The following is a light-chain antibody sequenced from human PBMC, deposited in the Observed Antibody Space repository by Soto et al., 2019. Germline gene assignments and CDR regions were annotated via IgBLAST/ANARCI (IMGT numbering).Light chain of an antibody. Sequence: EIVLTQSPGTLSLSPGERATLSCRASQSVSSSYLAWYQQKPGQAPRLLIYGASGRATGIPDRFSGSGSGTDFTLTISRLEPEDFATFYCQQFHSFPWTFGQGTKVEI. J-gene: IGKJ1*01. CDR1: QSVSSSY. CDR3: QQFHSFPWT. CDR2: GAS. V-gene: IGKV3-20*01.